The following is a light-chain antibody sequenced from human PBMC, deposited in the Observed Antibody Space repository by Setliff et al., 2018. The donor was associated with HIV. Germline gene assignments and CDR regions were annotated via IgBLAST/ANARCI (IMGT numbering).Light chain of an antibody. J-gene: IGKJ4*01. CDR3: QQYASSPLT. CDR2: GAS. Sequence: IVLTQSPGTLSLSPGETATLSCRASQSVGKNFLAWYQKKPGQPPRLLIYGASSRATGVPDRFSASGSGTDFTLAISRLEPEDFAVYYCQQYASSPLTVGGGTKVDIK. CDR1: QSVGKNF. V-gene: IGKV3-20*01.